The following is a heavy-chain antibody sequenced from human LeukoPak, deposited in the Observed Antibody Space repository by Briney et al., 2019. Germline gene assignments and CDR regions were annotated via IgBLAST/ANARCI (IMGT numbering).Heavy chain of an antibody. CDR1: GGSISSDY. J-gene: IGHJ6*03. CDR2: SYYSRSS. V-gene: IGHV4-59*01. Sequence: SETLSLTCTVSGGSISSDYWSWIRQPPAKGLEWIGYSYYSRSSNYNPSLNRRVTISVDTSKIQFSLKLSSVTAADTAVYYCARTTEGGYTYDYFYYYYMDVWGKGTTVTISS. D-gene: IGHD5-18*01. CDR3: ARTTEGGYTYDYFYYYYMDV.